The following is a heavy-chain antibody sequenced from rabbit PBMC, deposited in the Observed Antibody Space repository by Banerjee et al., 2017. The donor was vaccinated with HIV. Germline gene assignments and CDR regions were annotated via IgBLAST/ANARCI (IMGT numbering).Heavy chain of an antibody. CDR2: INSNTGNT. V-gene: IGHV1S40*01. D-gene: IGHD4-1*01. Sequence: YYVCWVRQAPGKGLEWIACINSNTGNTVYASWAKGPFTISKTSSTAVTLQMTSLTAADTATYFCAREYTSGWGHFNLWGQGTLVTVS. CDR3: AREYTSGWGHFNL. J-gene: IGHJ4*01. CDR1: YY.